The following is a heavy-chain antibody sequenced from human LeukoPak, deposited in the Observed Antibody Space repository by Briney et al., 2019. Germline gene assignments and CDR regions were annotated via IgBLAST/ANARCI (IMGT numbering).Heavy chain of an antibody. Sequence: SVKVSCKASGYTFTRYYMHWVRQAPGQGLEWMGVINPSGGATSYAQKFQGRVTMTRDTSTSTVYMELSSLRSEDTAVYYCARDLTDYYFDYWGQGTLVTVSS. V-gene: IGHV1-46*01. D-gene: IGHD3-9*01. CDR1: GYTFTRYY. J-gene: IGHJ4*02. CDR3: ARDLTDYYFDY. CDR2: INPSGGAT.